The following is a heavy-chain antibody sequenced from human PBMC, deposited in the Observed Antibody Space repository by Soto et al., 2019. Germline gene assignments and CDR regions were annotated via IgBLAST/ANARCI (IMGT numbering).Heavy chain of an antibody. V-gene: IGHV4-34*01. Sequence: PSETLSLTCAFYVGSFSGYYWNCIRQPPGKWLEWIGEIDHSGYTNYNPSLKSRVTISVDTSKNQFSLRLTSVTAADTAVYYCARVRDWFEAWGQGTLVSVSS. CDR1: VGSFSGYY. CDR3: ARVRDWFEA. CDR2: IDHSGYT. D-gene: IGHD3-3*01. J-gene: IGHJ5*02.